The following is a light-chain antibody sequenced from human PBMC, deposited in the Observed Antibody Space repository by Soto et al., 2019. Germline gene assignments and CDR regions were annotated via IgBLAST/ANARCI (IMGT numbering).Light chain of an antibody. CDR2: EVN. V-gene: IGLV2-14*01. CDR3: TSYTSSTTLYV. Sequence: QSVLTQPASLSGSPGQSITISCTGTSSDIGAYDYVSWFQQHPGKAPKLMIYEVNNRPSGVSNRFSGSKSGNTASLTISGIQAEDEADYYCTSYTSSTTLYVVGSGTKVTVL. CDR1: SSDIGAYDY. J-gene: IGLJ1*01.